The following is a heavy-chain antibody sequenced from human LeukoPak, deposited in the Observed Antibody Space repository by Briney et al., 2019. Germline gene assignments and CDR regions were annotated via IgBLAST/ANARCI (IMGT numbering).Heavy chain of an antibody. V-gene: IGHV3-30*04. CDR2: ISYDGSNK. Sequence: PGRSLRLSCAASGFTFSSYAMHWVRQAPGKGLEWVAVISYDGSNKYYADSVKGRFTISRDNSKNTLYLQMNSLRAEDTAVYYCARDHVGADHWGQGTLVTVSS. J-gene: IGHJ4*02. CDR1: GFTFSSYA. D-gene: IGHD1-26*01. CDR3: ARDHVGADH.